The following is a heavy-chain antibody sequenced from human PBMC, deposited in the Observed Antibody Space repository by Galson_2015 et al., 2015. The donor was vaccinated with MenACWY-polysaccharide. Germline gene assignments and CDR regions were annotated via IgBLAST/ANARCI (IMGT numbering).Heavy chain of an antibody. CDR3: ARYNIAAGDFDY. CDR1: GGSTRSGGYS. D-gene: IGHD6-25*01. Sequence: TLSLTCHVSGGSTRSGGYSWSWLRQHPGKGLEWMGYIHYRGSTYYNPSLKSRLLISGDASNGQFSLKLSSVTAADTAVYYCARYNIAAGDFDYWGQGALVTVSS. J-gene: IGHJ4*02. CDR2: IHYRGST. V-gene: IGHV4-31*03.